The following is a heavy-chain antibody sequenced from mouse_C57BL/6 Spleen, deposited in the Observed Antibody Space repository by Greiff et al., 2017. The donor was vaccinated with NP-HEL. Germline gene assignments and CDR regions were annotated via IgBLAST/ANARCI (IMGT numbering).Heavy chain of an antibody. V-gene: IGHV7-3*01. Sequence: EVKLVESGGGLVQPGGSLSLSCAASGFTFTDYYMSWVRQPPGKALEWLGFIRNKANGYTTEYSASVKGRFTISRDNSQSILYLQMNALRAEDSATYYCASPNSEGFAYWGQGTLVTVSA. CDR3: ASPNSEGFAY. J-gene: IGHJ3*01. CDR1: GFTFTDYY. CDR2: IRNKANGYTT.